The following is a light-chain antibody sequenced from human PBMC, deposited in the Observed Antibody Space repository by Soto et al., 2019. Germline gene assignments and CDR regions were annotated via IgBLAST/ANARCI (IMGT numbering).Light chain of an antibody. J-gene: IGKJ5*01. Sequence: EIQMTHSLAGVAAPVXSRLPITSRASQGISTWLAWYQQKAGKAPNLLIYGASNLHNGVPSRFSGSGSGTNFTLTISSLQPEDFATYYCQQANSFPITFGQGTRLEIK. CDR2: GAS. CDR1: QGISTW. CDR3: QQANSFPIT. V-gene: IGKV1-12*01.